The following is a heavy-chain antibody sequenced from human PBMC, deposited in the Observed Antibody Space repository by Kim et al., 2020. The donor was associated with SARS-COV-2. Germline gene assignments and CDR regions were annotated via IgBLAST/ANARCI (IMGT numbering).Heavy chain of an antibody. Sequence: GGSLRLSCAASGLTFSTYTMSWVRQAPGKGLEWVATVSHSGLSSFYADSVKGRFTISRDNSDQTLYLQMDSLRVDDTAVYYCAKIGSLGKLLTDLLDYWGQGTLVIVSS. V-gene: IGHV3-23*01. CDR2: VSHSGLSS. D-gene: IGHD1-26*01. J-gene: IGHJ4*02. CDR3: AKIGSLGKLLTDLLDY. CDR1: GLTFSTYT.